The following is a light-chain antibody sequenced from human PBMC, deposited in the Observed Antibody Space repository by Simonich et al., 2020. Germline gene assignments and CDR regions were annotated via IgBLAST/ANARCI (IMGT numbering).Light chain of an antibody. Sequence: DIQMTQSPSSLSASVGDRVTITCQASQSISSYLNLYQQKPGKASKLLIYAASSLQSGVPSRFSGSGSGTDFTLTISSLQPEDFATYYCQQSYSTPYTFGQGTKLEIK. J-gene: IGKJ2*01. CDR2: AAS. CDR3: QQSYSTPYT. CDR1: QSISSY. V-gene: IGKV1-39*01.